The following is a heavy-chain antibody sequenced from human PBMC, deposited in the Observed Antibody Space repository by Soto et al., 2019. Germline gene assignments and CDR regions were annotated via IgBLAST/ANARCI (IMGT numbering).Heavy chain of an antibody. V-gene: IGHV4-30-4*01. Sequence: PSETLSLTCTVSGGSISSGDYYWSWIRQPPGKGLEWIGYIYYSGSTYYNPSLKSRVTISVDTSKNQFSLKLSSVTAADTAVYYCARLNCGGDCYSFNYAFDIWGQGTMVTVSS. CDR1: GGSISSGDYY. CDR2: IYYSGST. D-gene: IGHD2-21*02. J-gene: IGHJ3*02. CDR3: ARLNCGGDCYSFNYAFDI.